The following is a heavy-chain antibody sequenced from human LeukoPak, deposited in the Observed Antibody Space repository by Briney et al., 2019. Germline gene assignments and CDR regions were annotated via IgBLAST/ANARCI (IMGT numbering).Heavy chain of an antibody. V-gene: IGHV3-23*01. CDR3: AKAPVSYGDYEGYFDY. CDR1: GFTFSSYA. Sequence: GGSLRLSCAASGFTFSSYAMSWVRQAPGKGLEWVSAISGSGGSTYYADSVKGRFTISRDNSKNTLYLQMNSLRAEDTAVYYCAKAPVSYGDYEGYFDYWGQGTLVTVSS. CDR2: ISGSGGST. D-gene: IGHD4-17*01. J-gene: IGHJ4*02.